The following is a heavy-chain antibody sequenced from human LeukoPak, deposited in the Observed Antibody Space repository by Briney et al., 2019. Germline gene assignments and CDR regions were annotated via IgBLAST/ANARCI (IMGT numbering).Heavy chain of an antibody. CDR1: GYTFTSYY. J-gene: IGHJ5*02. V-gene: IGHV1-46*01. D-gene: IGHD5-18*01. CDR3: ARDRSLRELWLRNWFDP. Sequence: ASVKVPCKASGYTFTSYYMHWVRQAPGQGLEWMGIINPSGGSTSYAQKFQGRVTMTRDTSTSTVYMELSSLRSEDTAVYYCARDRSLRELWLRNWFDPWGQGTLVTVSS. CDR2: INPSGGST.